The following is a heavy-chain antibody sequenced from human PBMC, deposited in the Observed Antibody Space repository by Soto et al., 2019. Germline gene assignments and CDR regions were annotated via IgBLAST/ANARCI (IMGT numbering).Heavy chain of an antibody. V-gene: IGHV1-69*13. D-gene: IGHD3-3*01. CDR3: ARDPINDFWSGYTPTYFDY. CDR2: IIPIFGTA. CDR1: GGTFSSYA. Sequence: GASVKVSCKASGGTFSSYAISWVLQAPGQGLEWMGGIIPIFGTASYAQKFQGRVTITADESTSTAYMELSSLRSEDTAVYYCARDPINDFWSGYTPTYFDYWGQGTLVTVSS. J-gene: IGHJ4*02.